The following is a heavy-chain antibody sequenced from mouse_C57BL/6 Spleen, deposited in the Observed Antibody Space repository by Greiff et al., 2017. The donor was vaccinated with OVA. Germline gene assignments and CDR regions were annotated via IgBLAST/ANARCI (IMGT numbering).Heavy chain of an antibody. CDR2: IDPSDSYT. J-gene: IGHJ3*01. Sequence: QVQLQQPGAELVMPGASVKLSCKASGYTFTSYWMHWVKQRPGQGLEWIGEIDPSDSYTNYNQKFKGKSTLTVDKSSSTAYKQLSSLTSEDSAVYYCGRWGGAYDYAAWFAYWGQGTLVTVSA. CDR3: GRWGGAYDYAAWFAY. D-gene: IGHD2-4*01. CDR1: GYTFTSYW. V-gene: IGHV1-69*01.